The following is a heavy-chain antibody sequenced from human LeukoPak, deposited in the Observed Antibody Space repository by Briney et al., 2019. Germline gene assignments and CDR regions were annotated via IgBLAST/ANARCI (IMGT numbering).Heavy chain of an antibody. J-gene: IGHJ4*02. V-gene: IGHV3-48*03. D-gene: IGHD6-13*01. CDR3: ARGPYSSNWYVDY. CDR2: ISRTGNSI. CDR1: GFTLSSYE. Sequence: GGSLRLSCAASGFTLSSYEMDWVRLAPGKGLEWISYISRTGNSIYYADSVKGRFTISRDSAKNSLYLQMNSLRAEDTAVYYCARGPYSSNWYVDYWGQGTLVTVAS.